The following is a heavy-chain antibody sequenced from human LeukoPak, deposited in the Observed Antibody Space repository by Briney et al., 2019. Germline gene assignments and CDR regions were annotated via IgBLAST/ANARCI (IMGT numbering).Heavy chain of an antibody. Sequence: SETLSLTCTVSGDSISSSTYYWGWIRQPPGKGLEWIGNIYDSGSTYYNPSLKSRVTISVDTSKNQFSLKLSSVTAADTAMYFCARHKRFYRASSGSYYYMDVWGKRTTVTVSS. J-gene: IGHJ6*03. D-gene: IGHD5-24*01. CDR2: IYDSGST. CDR1: GDSISSSTYY. CDR3: ARHKRFYRASSGSYYYMDV. V-gene: IGHV4-39*01.